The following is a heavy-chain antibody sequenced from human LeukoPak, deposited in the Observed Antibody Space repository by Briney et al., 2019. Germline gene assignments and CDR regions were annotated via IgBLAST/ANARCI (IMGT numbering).Heavy chain of an antibody. J-gene: IGHJ4*02. V-gene: IGHV1-24*01. D-gene: IGHD6-19*01. CDR1: GYTLSELS. CDR3: ATKPPTPYSSGWSHDY. CDR2: FDPEDGET. Sequence: ASVKVSCKVSGYTLSELSMHWVRQAPGKGLEWMGGFDPEDGETIYAQKFQGRVTMTEDTSTDTAYMELSSLRSEDTAVYYCATKPPTPYSSGWSHDYWGQGTLVTVSS.